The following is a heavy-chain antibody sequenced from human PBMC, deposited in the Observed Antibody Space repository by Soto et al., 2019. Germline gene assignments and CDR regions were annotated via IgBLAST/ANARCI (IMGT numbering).Heavy chain of an antibody. CDR2: IYWDDDK. J-gene: IGHJ5*02. CDR1: GFSLTTRGVG. D-gene: IGHD3-10*01. V-gene: IGHV2-5*02. CDR3: AHIRNYYGYGWFGP. Sequence: QITLKESGPTLVKPTQTLTLTCTFSGFSLTTRGVGVGWIRQPPGKALECLALIYWDDDKRYSPSLQSRLSITKDTSKNEVVLTMTNVDAVDTATYYCAHIRNYYGYGWFGPCGQGTLVSVSS.